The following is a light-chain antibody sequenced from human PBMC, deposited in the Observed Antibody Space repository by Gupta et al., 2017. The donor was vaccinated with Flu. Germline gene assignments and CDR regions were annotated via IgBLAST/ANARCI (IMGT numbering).Light chain of an antibody. CDR3: QQYNAPWT. V-gene: IGKV1-5*03. CDR2: KAS. Sequence: DIQMTQSPSTLSASVGDRVTITCRASQSINIQLAWFQQKPGKAPKLLIYKASTLQSGAPSRFSGSGSATEFTLTISSLQPDDFANYYCQQYNAPWTFGQGTRVEIK. CDR1: QSINIQ. J-gene: IGKJ1*01.